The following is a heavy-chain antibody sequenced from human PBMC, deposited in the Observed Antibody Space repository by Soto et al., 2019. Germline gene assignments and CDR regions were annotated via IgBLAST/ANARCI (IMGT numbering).Heavy chain of an antibody. CDR1: GYSISSGYY. Sequence: SETLSLTCDVSGYSISSGYYWGWIRLPPGKGLEWIGSIYRGETTYYNPSLESRATISADTSKNQFSLKVNPVTAADTAVYYCARDLGLAVVAAIIKYNGMDVWGQGTTVTVSS. CDR2: IYRGETT. J-gene: IGHJ6*02. CDR3: ARDLGLAVVAAIIKYNGMDV. V-gene: IGHV4-38-2*02. D-gene: IGHD6-13*01.